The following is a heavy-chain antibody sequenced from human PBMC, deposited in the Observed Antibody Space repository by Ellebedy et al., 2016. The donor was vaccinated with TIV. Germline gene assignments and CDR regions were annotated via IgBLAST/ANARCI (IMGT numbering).Heavy chain of an antibody. Sequence: ASVKVSCXASGYRLTNYLISWVRQTPGQGPEWVGWISAYNGNTNYAQKFQGRVTMTTDTSTSTAYMELRSLRSDDTAVYYCAREMGYYGSGSLLGGLYGMDVWGQGTTVTGSS. CDR3: AREMGYYGSGSLLGGLYGMDV. CDR1: GYRLTNYL. J-gene: IGHJ6*02. V-gene: IGHV1-18*01. D-gene: IGHD3-10*01. CDR2: ISAYNGNT.